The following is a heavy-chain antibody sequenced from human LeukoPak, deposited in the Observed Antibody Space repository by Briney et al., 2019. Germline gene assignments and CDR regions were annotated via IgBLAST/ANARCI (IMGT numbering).Heavy chain of an antibody. CDR2: IKQDGSEK. V-gene: IGHV3-7*01. J-gene: IGHJ4*02. CDR1: GVTFSSYW. D-gene: IGHD6-19*01. Sequence: PGGTLRLSCEASGVTFSSYWMSWVRQAPGKGLEWVATIKQDGSEKYYVDPVRGGFTFSRDNAKNSLHLQMNSLRAEDTAVYYCARDPSGLDYWGQGTLVTVSS. CDR3: ARDPSGLDY.